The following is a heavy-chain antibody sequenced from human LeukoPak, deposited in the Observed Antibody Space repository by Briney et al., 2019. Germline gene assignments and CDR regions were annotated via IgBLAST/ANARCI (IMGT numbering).Heavy chain of an antibody. V-gene: IGHV4-39*01. Sequence: PSETLSLTCTVSGGSIGSGGYYWGWIRQSPGKGLEWIGSMHYSGSTCYNPSLKSRVTISGDTSKNQVSLTVRSGTAADTAVYYCARQFDYGDYWGTFDYWGQGTVVTVSS. D-gene: IGHD4-17*01. CDR3: ARQFDYGDYWGTFDY. CDR2: MHYSGST. CDR1: GGSIGSGGYY. J-gene: IGHJ4*02.